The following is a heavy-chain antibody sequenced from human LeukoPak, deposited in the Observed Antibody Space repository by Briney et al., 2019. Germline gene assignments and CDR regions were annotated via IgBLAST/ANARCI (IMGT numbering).Heavy chain of an antibody. V-gene: IGHV1-2*02. CDR2: INPNSGGT. CDR1: GYTFTGYY. J-gene: IGHJ4*02. CDR3: ARVVRGVIMRY. Sequence: ASVKVSCKASGYTFTGYYMHWVRQAPGQGLAWMGWINPNSGGTNYAQKSQGRVTMTRDTSISTAYMELSRLRSDDTAVYYCARVVRGVIMRYWGQGTLVTVSS. D-gene: IGHD3-10*01.